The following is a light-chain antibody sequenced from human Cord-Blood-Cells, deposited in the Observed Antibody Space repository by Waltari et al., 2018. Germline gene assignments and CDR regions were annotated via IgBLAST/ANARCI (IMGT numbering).Light chain of an antibody. V-gene: IGLV2-14*01. Sequence: QSALTQPASVSGSPGQSITISCTGTSSDVCGYNYVSWYQQHPGKAPKLMIYDVSNRPSGVSYRFSGSKSGNTASLTISGLQAEDEADYYGSSYTSSSTLVFGGGTKLTVL. CDR1: SSDVCGYNY. CDR3: SSYTSSSTLV. J-gene: IGLJ2*01. CDR2: DVS.